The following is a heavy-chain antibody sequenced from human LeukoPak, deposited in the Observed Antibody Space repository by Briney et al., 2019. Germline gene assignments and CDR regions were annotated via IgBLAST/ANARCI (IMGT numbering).Heavy chain of an antibody. V-gene: IGHV3-23*01. D-gene: IGHD4-17*01. Sequence: GGSLRLSCAASGFTFSNYGMSWVRQAPGKGLEWVSAISGSGGSTYYADSVKGRFTISRDTSKNTLYLQMNSLRAEDTAVYYCAKSMRGATVTTYPFWGQGTLVTVSS. CDR3: AKSMRGATVTTYPF. CDR1: GFTFSNYG. CDR2: ISGSGGST. J-gene: IGHJ4*02.